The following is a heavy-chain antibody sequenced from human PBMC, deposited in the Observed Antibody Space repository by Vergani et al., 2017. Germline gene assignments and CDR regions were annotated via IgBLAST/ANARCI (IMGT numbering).Heavy chain of an antibody. CDR3: ARQDWYFDL. J-gene: IGHJ2*01. V-gene: IGHV4-38-2*02. CDR1: GYSISSGYY. CDR2: IYHSGST. Sequence: QVQLQESGPGLVKPSETLSLTCTVSGYSISSGYYWGWIRQPPGKGLEWIGSIYHSGSTYYNPSLKSRVTISVDTSKNQFSLKLSSVTAADTAVYYCARQDWYFDLWGRGTLVTVSS.